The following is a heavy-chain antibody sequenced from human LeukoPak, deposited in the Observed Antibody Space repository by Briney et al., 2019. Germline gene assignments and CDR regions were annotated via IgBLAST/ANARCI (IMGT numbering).Heavy chain of an antibody. V-gene: IGHV4-31*03. CDR2: IYYSGST. CDR3: ARIASVWYSSGWYSPGIDY. Sequence: SETLSLTCTVSGGSISSGGYYWSWIRQHPGKGLEWIGYIYYSGSTYYNPSLKSRVTISVDTSKNQFSLKLSSVTAADTAVYYCARIASVWYSSGWYSPGIDYWGQGTLVTVSS. J-gene: IGHJ4*02. CDR1: GGSISSGGYY. D-gene: IGHD6-19*01.